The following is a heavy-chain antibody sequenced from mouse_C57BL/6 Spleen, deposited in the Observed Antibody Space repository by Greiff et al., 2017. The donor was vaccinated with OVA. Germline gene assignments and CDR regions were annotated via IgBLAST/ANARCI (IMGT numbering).Heavy chain of an antibody. V-gene: IGHV5-16*01. D-gene: IGHD2-4*01. CDR2: INYDGSST. Sequence: EVQGVESEGGLVQPGSSMTLSCTASGFTFSDYYMAWVRQVPEKGLEWVANINYDGSSTYYLDSLKSRFIISRDNAKNILYLQMSSLKSEDTATYYCARDQGDYDGPHAMDYWGQGTSVTVSS. CDR3: ARDQGDYDGPHAMDY. CDR1: GFTFSDYY. J-gene: IGHJ4*01.